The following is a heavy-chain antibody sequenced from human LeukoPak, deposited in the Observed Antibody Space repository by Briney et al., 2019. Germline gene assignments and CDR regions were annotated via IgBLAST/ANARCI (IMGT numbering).Heavy chain of an antibody. Sequence: RASVKVSCKASGYTFTGYYMQWVRQARGQRLEWIGWIVVGSGNTNYAQKFQERVTITRDMSTSTAYMELSSLRSEDTAAYYCAAAGGNEGYFDLWGRGTLVTVSS. CDR2: IVVGSGNT. CDR1: GYTFTGYY. D-gene: IGHD4-23*01. V-gene: IGHV1-58*02. J-gene: IGHJ2*01. CDR3: AAAGGNEGYFDL.